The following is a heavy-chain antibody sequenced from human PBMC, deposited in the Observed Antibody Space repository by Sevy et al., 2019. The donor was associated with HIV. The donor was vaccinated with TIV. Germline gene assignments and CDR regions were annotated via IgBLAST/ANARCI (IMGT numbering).Heavy chain of an antibody. CDR1: GGSISSYY. D-gene: IGHD5-18*01. CDR2: SGST. V-gene: IGHV4-59*01. Sequence: SETLSLTCSVSGGSISSYYWSWIRQPPGKGLEWIEYSGSTNYKSSLKSRVTISVDTSKNQFSLKLSSVTAADTAVYYCARVRYTFGFPVFLDYWGQGTLVTDSS. J-gene: IGHJ4*02. CDR3: ARVRYTFGFPVFLDY.